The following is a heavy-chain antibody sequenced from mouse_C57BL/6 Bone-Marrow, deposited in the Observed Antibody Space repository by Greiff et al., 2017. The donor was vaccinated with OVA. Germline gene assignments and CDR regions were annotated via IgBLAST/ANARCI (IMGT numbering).Heavy chain of an antibody. J-gene: IGHJ2*01. V-gene: IGHV1-59*01. CDR1: GYTFTSYW. D-gene: IGHD1-1*01. CDR2: IDPSDSYT. Sequence: LQQPGAELVRPGTSVKLSCKASGYTFTSYWMHWVKQRPGQGLEWIGVIDPSDSYTNYNQKFKGKATLTVDTSSSTAYMQLSSLTSEDSAVYYCARIYGSSYDDYWGQGTTLTVSS. CDR3: ARIYGSSYDDY.